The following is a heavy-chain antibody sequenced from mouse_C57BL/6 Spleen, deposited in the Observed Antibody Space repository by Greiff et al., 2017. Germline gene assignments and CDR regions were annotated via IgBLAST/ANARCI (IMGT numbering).Heavy chain of an antibody. CDR3: ARSYYDGSRGYAMDY. Sequence: VQLQQSGPELVKPGASVKISCKASGYSFTGYYMNWVKQSPEKSLEWIGEINPSTGGTTYNQKFKAKATLTVDKSSSTAYMQLKSLTSEDSAVYYCARSYYDGSRGYAMDYWGQGTSVTVSS. CDR1: GYSFTGYY. CDR2: INPSTGGT. D-gene: IGHD1-1*01. V-gene: IGHV1-42*01. J-gene: IGHJ4*01.